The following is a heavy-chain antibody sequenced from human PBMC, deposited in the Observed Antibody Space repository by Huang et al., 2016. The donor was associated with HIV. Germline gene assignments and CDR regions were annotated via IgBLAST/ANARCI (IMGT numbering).Heavy chain of an antibody. CDR2: SSRVGYEN. D-gene: IGHD3-10*01. V-gene: IGHV5-51*01. Sequence: EVQLVQSGAEVRKPGESLRISCKTSGYKFSSYWIAWVRQTPGRGLEWMGGSSRVGYENRYRLSFERQVTMAGEKSNNTAFLQWGGLKASDSALYFCTRLFPELESFYTPLYRGGTHNWFDPWGQGTLVIVS. CDR1: GYKFSSYW. CDR3: TRLFPELESFYTPLYRGGTHNWFDP. J-gene: IGHJ5*02.